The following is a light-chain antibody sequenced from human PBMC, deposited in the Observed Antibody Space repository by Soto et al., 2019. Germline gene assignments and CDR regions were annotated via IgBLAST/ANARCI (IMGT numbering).Light chain of an antibody. Sequence: GDRVTITCQASHDITNYLNWYQHKPGKAPKLLIYGASNLDTGVPSRFSGSGSGTDFTFTISSLQPEDIATYYCQYCDYLPLFGPGTTVDFK. J-gene: IGKJ3*01. V-gene: IGKV1-33*01. CDR3: QYCDYLPL. CDR1: HDITNY. CDR2: GAS.